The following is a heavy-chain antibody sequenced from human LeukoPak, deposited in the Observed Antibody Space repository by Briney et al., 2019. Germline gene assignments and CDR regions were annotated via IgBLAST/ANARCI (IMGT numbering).Heavy chain of an antibody. Sequence: SETLSLTCTVSGGSISSSSDYWGWVRQPPGKGLEWIGTIYYSGTTYYNPSLNSRLTISVDTSNNQFSLKLSSVTAADTAIYYCARHSSGWYYFEYWGQGTLATVSS. CDR3: ARHSSGWYYFEY. CDR2: IYYSGTT. V-gene: IGHV4-39*01. D-gene: IGHD6-19*01. CDR1: GGSISSSSDY. J-gene: IGHJ4*02.